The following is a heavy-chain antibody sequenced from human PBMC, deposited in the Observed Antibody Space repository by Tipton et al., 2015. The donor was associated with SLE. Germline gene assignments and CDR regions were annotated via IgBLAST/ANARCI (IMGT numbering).Heavy chain of an antibody. D-gene: IGHD7-27*01. CDR2: INPHSGGA. Sequence: QLVQSGAEVKKPGASVKVSCKASEYTFTGYYIHWVRQAPGQGLEWMGWINPHSGGANYVQKFQGRVTMTRDTSISTAYMELSRLRSDDTAVYYCASGELGLDYWGQGTLVTVSP. J-gene: IGHJ4*02. CDR3: ASGELGLDY. CDR1: EYTFTGYY. V-gene: IGHV1-2*02.